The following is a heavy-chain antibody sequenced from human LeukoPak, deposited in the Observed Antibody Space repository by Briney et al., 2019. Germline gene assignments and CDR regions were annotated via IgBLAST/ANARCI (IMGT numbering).Heavy chain of an antibody. V-gene: IGHV4-59*01. J-gene: IGHJ4*02. CDR3: TRDRRDGYNYVEY. Sequence: PSETLSLTCTVSGGSITPYYWSWFRQPPGKGLEWIGYISYGGSTNYNPSLKSRLTISVDTSKNQFSLKLNSVTAADTAVYYCTRDRRDGYNYVEYRGQGTLVTVTS. CDR1: GGSITPYY. CDR2: ISYGGST. D-gene: IGHD5-24*01.